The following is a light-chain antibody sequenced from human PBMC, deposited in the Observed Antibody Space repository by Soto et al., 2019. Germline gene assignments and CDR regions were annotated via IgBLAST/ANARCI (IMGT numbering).Light chain of an antibody. CDR3: QQYNNWPPT. Sequence: EIVVTQSPVTVTLSPRERATLSCRASQSIRGSYLAWYQQKRGQPPRLLISGASRRATGIPDRFSGSGSGTDFTLTISSLQSEDFAVYYCQQYNNWPPTFGQGTKVDI. CDR2: GAS. V-gene: IGKV3D-15*01. CDR1: QSIRGSY. J-gene: IGKJ1*01.